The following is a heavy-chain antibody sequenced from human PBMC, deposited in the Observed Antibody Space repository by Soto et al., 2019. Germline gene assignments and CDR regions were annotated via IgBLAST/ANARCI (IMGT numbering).Heavy chain of an antibody. CDR2: ISGSGSST. V-gene: IGHV3-23*01. CDR1: GFTFSSYA. Sequence: EVQLLESGGGVVQPGGSLRLSCAASGFTFSSYAMNWVRQAPGKGLEWVSVISGSGSSTYYADSVKGRFTISRDNSKNTLYLQMNSLRAEDTAVYYCASRSSGWYFDYWGQGTLVTVSS. D-gene: IGHD6-19*01. CDR3: ASRSSGWYFDY. J-gene: IGHJ4*02.